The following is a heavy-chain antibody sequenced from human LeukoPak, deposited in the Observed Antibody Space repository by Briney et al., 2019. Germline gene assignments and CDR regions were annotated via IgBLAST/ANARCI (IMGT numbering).Heavy chain of an antibody. CDR2: INHRGST. J-gene: IGHJ6*03. CDR1: GGSFSYYY. CDR3: ARTNGYSSSWYPDYYYYYMDV. D-gene: IGHD6-13*01. V-gene: IGHV4-34*01. Sequence: SETLSLTCAVSGGSFSYYYWSWIRQPPGKGLELIGQINHRGSTVYNPSLKSRVTVSVDRSKNQFSLRLSSATAADTAVYYCARTNGYSSSWYPDYYYYYMDVWGKGTTVTVSS.